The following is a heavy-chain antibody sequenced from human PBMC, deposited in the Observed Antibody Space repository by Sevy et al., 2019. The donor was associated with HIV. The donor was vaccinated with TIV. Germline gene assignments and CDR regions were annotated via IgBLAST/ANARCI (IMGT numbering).Heavy chain of an antibody. CDR2: LYDTGST. D-gene: IGHD3-9*01. Sequence: SETLSLTCTVSGGSMGSYYWTWIRQPPGKGLEWIGYLYDTGSTNYNPSLESRVTISIDTPKNQFSLNLSYVTAADTAVYYCAREGGLVDYGMDVWGQRITVTVSS. CDR3: AREGGLVDYGMDV. J-gene: IGHJ6*02. V-gene: IGHV4-59*01. CDR1: GGSMGSYY.